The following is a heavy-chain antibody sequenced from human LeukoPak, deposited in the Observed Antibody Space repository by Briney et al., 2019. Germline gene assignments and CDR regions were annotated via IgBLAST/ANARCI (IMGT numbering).Heavy chain of an antibody. CDR3: AKDWVSSETDFDS. J-gene: IGHJ4*02. CDR2: ISYDGSNK. Sequence: GGSLRLSCAASGFTFSSYAMHWVRQAPGKGLEWVAVISYDGSNKYYADSVKGRFTISRDNSKNTVYLQMNSLRAEDTAVYYCAKDWVSSETDFDSWGQGTLATVSS. CDR1: GFTFSSYA. V-gene: IGHV3-30*04. D-gene: IGHD3-22*01.